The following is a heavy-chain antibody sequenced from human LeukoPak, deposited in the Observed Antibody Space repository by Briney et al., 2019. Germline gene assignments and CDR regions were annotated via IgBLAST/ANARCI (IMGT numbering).Heavy chain of an antibody. CDR2: IDPSDSYT. J-gene: IGHJ1*01. CDR1: GYSFTSYW. D-gene: IGHD3-10*01. CDR3: ARHDSYYGSGSYYFQH. Sequence: GESLKISCKGSGYSFTSYWIRWVRQMPGKGLEWMGRIDPSDSYTNYSPSFQGHVTISADKSISTAYLQWSSLKASDTAMYYCARHDSYYGSGSYYFQHWGQGTLVTVSS. V-gene: IGHV5-10-1*01.